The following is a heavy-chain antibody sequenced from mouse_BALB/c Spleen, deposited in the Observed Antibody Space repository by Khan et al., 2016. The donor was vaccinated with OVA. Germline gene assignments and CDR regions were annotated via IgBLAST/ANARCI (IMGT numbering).Heavy chain of an antibody. CDR1: GYSITSDYA. V-gene: IGHV3-2*02. Sequence: EVQLQESGPGLVKPSQSLSLTCTVTGYSITSDYAWNWIRQFPGNKLEWMGYISYSGNTKYNPSLKSRISVTRDTSKNQIFLQLNSVTAEDTATYYCVRVYGGDFDYWGQGTTLTVSS. D-gene: IGHD2-10*02. CDR3: VRVYGGDFDY. J-gene: IGHJ2*01. CDR2: ISYSGNT.